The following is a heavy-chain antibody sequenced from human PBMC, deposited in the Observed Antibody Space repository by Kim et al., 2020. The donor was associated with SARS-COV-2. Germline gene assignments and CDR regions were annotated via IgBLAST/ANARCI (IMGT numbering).Heavy chain of an antibody. J-gene: IGHJ5*02. D-gene: IGHD3-22*01. V-gene: IGHV1-69*13. CDR1: GGTFSSYA. CDR2: IIPIFGTA. CDR3: ARLLTYYYDSSGYPNNWFDP. Sequence: SVKVSCKASGGTFSSYAISWVRQAPGQGLEWMGGIIPIFGTANYAQKFQGRVTITADESTSTAYMELSSLRSEDTAVYYCARLLTYYYDSSGYPNNWFDPWGQGTLVTVSS.